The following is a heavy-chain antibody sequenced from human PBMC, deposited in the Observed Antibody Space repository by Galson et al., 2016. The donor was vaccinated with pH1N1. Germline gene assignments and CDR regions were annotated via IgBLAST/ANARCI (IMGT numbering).Heavy chain of an antibody. CDR2: INPRDSYT. J-gene: IGHJ4*02. Sequence: QSGAEVKKPGESLKISCKGSGSIFTTYWIGWVRLMPGKGLEWMGRINPRDSYTDYSPSFQGHVTISTDESISTAYLKWSTLKASDTAIYYCATGPSPDYWGQGTLVIVSS. CDR3: ATGPSPDY. CDR1: GSIFTTYW. V-gene: IGHV5-10-1*01.